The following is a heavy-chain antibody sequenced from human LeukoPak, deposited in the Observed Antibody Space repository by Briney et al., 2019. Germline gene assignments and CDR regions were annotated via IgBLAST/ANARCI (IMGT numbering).Heavy chain of an antibody. CDR1: GGSFSGYY. V-gene: IGHV4-34*01. J-gene: IGHJ4*02. D-gene: IGHD6-6*01. CDR3: ARINGLKPSKAARFRGWLDY. CDR2: INHSGST. Sequence: SETLSLTCAVYGGSFSGYYWSWIRQPPGKGLEWIGEINHSGSTNYNPSLKSRVTISVDTSKNQFSLKLSSVTAADTAVYYCARINGLKPSKAARFRGWLDYWGQGTLVTVSS.